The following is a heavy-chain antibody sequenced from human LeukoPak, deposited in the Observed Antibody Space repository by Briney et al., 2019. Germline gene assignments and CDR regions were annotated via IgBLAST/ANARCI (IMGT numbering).Heavy chain of an antibody. CDR1: GFTFSSYA. CDR2: IDGGGRGT. CDR3: AKDGGYGPGNYYPDY. Sequence: GGSLRLSCAASGFTFSSYAMSWVRQAPGKGLEWVSAIDGGGRGTYHADSVKGRFTISRDNSKSTLYLQMNSLRAEDTAVYYCAKDGGYGPGNYYPDYWGQGALVTVSS. V-gene: IGHV3-23*01. J-gene: IGHJ4*02. D-gene: IGHD3-10*01.